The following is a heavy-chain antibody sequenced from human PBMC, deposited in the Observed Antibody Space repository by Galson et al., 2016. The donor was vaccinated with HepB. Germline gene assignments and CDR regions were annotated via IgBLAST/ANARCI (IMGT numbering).Heavy chain of an antibody. V-gene: IGHV1-69*13. J-gene: IGHJ3*02. D-gene: IGHD3-22*01. CDR3: ATHFRDSSGYGALDI. CDR1: GGNRNTYA. CDR2: ILPILGTA. Sequence: SVKVSCKAVGGNRNTYAIDWVRQAPGQGLEWMGGILPILGTADYTEKFQGRLTLTADESTSTAYLELRNLRSEDTAVYYCATHFRDSSGYGALDIWGQGTLITVSS.